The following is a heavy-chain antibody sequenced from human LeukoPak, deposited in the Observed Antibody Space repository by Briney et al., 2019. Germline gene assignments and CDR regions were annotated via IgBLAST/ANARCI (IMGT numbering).Heavy chain of an antibody. CDR2: INGDGSTT. J-gene: IGHJ4*02. CDR3: ARDLDFWSGYYDY. D-gene: IGHD3-3*01. CDR1: GFTFSSYW. V-gene: IGHV3-74*01. Sequence: TGGSLRLSCAASGFTFSSYWMHCVRQAPGKGLVWVSRINGDGSTTSYADSVKGRFTISRDNAKNTLYLQMNSLRAEDTAVYYCARDLDFWSGYYDYWGQGTLVTVSS.